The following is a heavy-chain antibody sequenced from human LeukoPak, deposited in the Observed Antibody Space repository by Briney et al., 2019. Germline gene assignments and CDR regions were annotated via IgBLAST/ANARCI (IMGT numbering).Heavy chain of an antibody. D-gene: IGHD4-11*01. CDR2: INHSGST. V-gene: IGHV4-34*01. CDR3: AAAGLYSNYWFDP. CDR1: GGSFSGYY. J-gene: IGHJ5*02. Sequence: PSETLSLTCAVYGGSFSGYYWSWIRQPPGKGLEWIGEINHSGSTNYNPSLKSRVTISVDTSKNQFSLKLSSVTAADTAVYYCAAAGLYSNYWFDPWGQGTLVTVSS.